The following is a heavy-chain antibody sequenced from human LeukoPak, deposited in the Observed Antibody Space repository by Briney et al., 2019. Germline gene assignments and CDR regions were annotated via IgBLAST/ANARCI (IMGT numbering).Heavy chain of an antibody. V-gene: IGHV4-59*01. CDR2: IYYSGST. Sequence: SETLSLTCTVSGGSISSYYWSWIRQPPGKGLEWIGYIYYSGSTNYNPSLKSRVTISVDTSKNQFSLKLSSVTAADTAVYYCARPDIVGATAAFDIWGQGTMVTVSS. D-gene: IGHD1-26*01. CDR3: ARPDIVGATAAFDI. CDR1: GGSISSYY. J-gene: IGHJ3*02.